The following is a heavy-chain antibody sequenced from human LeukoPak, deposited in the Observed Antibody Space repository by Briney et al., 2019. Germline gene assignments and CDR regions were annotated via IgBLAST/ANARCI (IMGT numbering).Heavy chain of an antibody. J-gene: IGHJ4*02. CDR1: GFTFSSYG. V-gene: IGHV3-30*02. Sequence: GGSLRLSCAASGFTFSSYGMHWVRQAPGKGLEWVAFIRYDGSNKYYADSVKGRFTISRDNSKNTLYLQMNSLRAEDTAVYYCAKDKRGYSGSYEGYFDYWGQGTLVTVSS. CDR2: IRYDGSNK. D-gene: IGHD1-26*01. CDR3: AKDKRGYSGSYEGYFDY.